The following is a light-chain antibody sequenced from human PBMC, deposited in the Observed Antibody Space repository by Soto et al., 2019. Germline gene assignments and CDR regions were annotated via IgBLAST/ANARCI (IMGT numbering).Light chain of an antibody. CDR2: DVS. CDR3: SSYTSINTEV. V-gene: IGLV2-14*03. J-gene: IGLJ1*01. CDR1: SSDVGAYNY. Sequence: QSVLTQPASVSGSPGQSITISCTGTSSDVGAYNYVSWYQHHPGKAPKLIIYDVSDRPSGVSNRFSASKSGNTASLAISVLQAEDEADYYCSSYTSINTEVFGTGTKVTVL.